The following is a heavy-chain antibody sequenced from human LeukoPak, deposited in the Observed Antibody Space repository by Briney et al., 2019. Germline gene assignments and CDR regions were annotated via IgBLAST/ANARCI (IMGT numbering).Heavy chain of an antibody. D-gene: IGHD2-15*01. Sequence: SETLSLTCTVSGGSISSYYWSWIRQPPGKGLEWIGYIYYSGSTNYNPSLKSRVTISVDTSKNQFSLKLSSVTAADTAVCYCARSTCSGGSCSIDYWGQGTLVTVSS. J-gene: IGHJ4*02. CDR1: GGSISSYY. CDR2: IYYSGST. V-gene: IGHV4-59*01. CDR3: ARSTCSGGSCSIDY.